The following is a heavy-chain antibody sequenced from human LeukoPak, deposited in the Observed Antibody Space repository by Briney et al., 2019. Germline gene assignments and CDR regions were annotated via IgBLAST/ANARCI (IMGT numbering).Heavy chain of an antibody. D-gene: IGHD7-27*01. V-gene: IGHV3-53*01. CDR2: IYSGGST. CDR3: ASGSYTGAFDI. CDR1: GFTFSNYA. J-gene: IGHJ3*02. Sequence: HPGGSLRLSCAASGFTFSNYAMSWVRQAPGKGLEWVSVIYSGGSTYYADSVKGRFTISRDNSKNTLYLQMNSLRAEDTAVYYCASGSYTGAFDIWGQGTMVTVSS.